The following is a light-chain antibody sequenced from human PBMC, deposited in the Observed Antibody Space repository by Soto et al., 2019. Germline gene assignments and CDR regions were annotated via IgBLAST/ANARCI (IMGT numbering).Light chain of an antibody. J-gene: IGKJ3*01. CDR3: QQYDGSPPFT. CDR2: GAS. Sequence: EMVLTQSPGTLYLSPGERATLSCRASQSVSRSYLAWYQQKPGQAPRLLIYGASSRATGIPDRFSGSGSGTDFTLTISKLEPEDSAVYYCQQYDGSPPFTFGPGTKVDIK. V-gene: IGKV3-20*01. CDR1: QSVSRSY.